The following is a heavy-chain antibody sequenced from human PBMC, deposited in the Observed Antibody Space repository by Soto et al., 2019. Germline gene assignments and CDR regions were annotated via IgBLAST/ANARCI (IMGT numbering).Heavy chain of an antibody. CDR2: IIPIFGTA. CDR3: ASSRGYCSSTSCYPWFDP. Sequence: GASVKVSCKASGGTFSSYAISWVRQAPGQGLEWMGGIIPIFGTANYAQKFQGRVTITADKSTSTAYMELSSLRSEDTAVYYCASSRGYCSSTSCYPWFDPWGQGTLVTVSS. D-gene: IGHD2-2*01. V-gene: IGHV1-69*06. J-gene: IGHJ5*02. CDR1: GGTFSSYA.